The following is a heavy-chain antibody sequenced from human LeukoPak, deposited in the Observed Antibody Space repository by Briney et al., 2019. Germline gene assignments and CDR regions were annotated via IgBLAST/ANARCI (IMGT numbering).Heavy chain of an antibody. CDR1: GGSISSYY. J-gene: IGHJ4*02. D-gene: IGHD5-18*01. CDR3: ARSVDTAMAVYFDY. V-gene: IGHV4-59*01. Sequence: PSETLSLTCTVSGGSISSYYWSWIRQPPGKGLEWIGYIYYSGGTNYNPSLKSRVTISVDTSKNQFSLKLSSVTAADTAVYYCARSVDTAMAVYFDYWGQGTLVTVSS. CDR2: IYYSGGT.